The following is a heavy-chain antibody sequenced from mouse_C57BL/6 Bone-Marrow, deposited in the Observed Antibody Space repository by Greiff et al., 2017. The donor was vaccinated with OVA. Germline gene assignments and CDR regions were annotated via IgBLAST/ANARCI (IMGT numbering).Heavy chain of an antibody. J-gene: IGHJ2*01. CDR3: ARHGTRGYFDY. V-gene: IGHV1-50*01. Sequence: VQLKQPGAELVKPGASVKLSCKASGYTFTSYWMQWVKQRPGQGLEWIGEIDPSDSYTNYNQKFKGKATLTVDTSSSTAYMQLSSLTSEDSAVYYCARHGTRGYFDYWGQGTTLTVSS. CDR1: GYTFTSYW. CDR2: IDPSDSYT.